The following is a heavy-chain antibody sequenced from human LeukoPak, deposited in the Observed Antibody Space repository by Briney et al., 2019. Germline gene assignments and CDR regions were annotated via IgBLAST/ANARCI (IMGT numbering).Heavy chain of an antibody. D-gene: IGHD3-10*01. V-gene: IGHV3-53*01. Sequence: GGSLRLSCAASGFTFSSYWMSWVRQAPGKWLEWVSVIYRGDSTYYADSVKGRFTISRDNSKNTLYLQMNSLRAEDKAVYYCARGGVNTMLRGVIRYYYMDVWGKGTTVTISS. CDR1: GFTFSSYW. CDR2: IYRGDST. J-gene: IGHJ6*03. CDR3: ARGGVNTMLRGVIRYYYMDV.